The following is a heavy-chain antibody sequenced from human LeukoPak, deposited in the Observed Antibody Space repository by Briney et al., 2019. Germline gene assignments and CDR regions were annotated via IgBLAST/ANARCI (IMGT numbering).Heavy chain of an antibody. CDR3: HGLFS. CDR1: VFTFTFHA. CDR2: INSNGDSA. D-gene: IGHD2-21*01. J-gene: IGHJ5*02. Sequence: PGGSLRVSCSASVFTFTFHAMYSGCQSPGKGLESVSGINSNGDSADCSDSVKGRFTVSRDNSENTLYLQMSILTAEDTPVYYFHGLFSWGQGTLVSVSS. V-gene: IGHV3-64D*09.